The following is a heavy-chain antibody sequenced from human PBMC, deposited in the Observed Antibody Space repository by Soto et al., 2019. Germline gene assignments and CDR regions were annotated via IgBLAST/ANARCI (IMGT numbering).Heavy chain of an antibody. J-gene: IGHJ6*02. CDR3: ARDHCSSTSCPMDV. Sequence: GGSLSLSCAASGFTFSSYSMNWVRQAPGKGLEWVSSISSSSSYIYYADSVKGRFTISRDNAKNSLYLQMNSLRAEDTAVYYCARDHCSSTSCPMDVWGQGTTVTVSS. CDR2: ISSSSSYI. CDR1: GFTFSSYS. D-gene: IGHD2-2*01. V-gene: IGHV3-21*01.